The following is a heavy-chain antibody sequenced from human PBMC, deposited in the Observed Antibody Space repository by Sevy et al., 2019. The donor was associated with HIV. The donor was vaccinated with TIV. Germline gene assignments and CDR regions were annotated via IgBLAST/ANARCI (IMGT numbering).Heavy chain of an antibody. J-gene: IGHJ4*02. CDR3: ARYCSSTSCYAPPFHY. V-gene: IGHV1-2*06. D-gene: IGHD2-2*01. CDR2: INPKSGGT. CDR1: GYTFTDYY. Sequence: ASVKVSYKASGYTFTDYYMHWVRQAPGQGLEWMGRINPKSGGTNYAQKFQGRVTMTRDTSISTAYMELSRLRSDDTAVYYCARYCSSTSCYAPPFHYWGQGTLVTVSS.